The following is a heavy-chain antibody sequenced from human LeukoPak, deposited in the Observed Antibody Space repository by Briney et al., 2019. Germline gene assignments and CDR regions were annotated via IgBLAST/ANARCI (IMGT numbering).Heavy chain of an antibody. CDR2: ISAYNGNT. CDR3: ARDLRISSSWYGVRGGYYYYGMDV. CDR1: GYTFTSYG. V-gene: IGHV1-18*01. Sequence: ASVKVSCKASGYTFTSYGISWVRQAPGQELEWMGWISAYNGNTNYAQKLQGRVTMTTDTSTSTAYMELRSLRPDDTAVYYCARDLRISSSWYGVRGGYYYYGMDVWGQGTTVTVSS. D-gene: IGHD6-13*01. J-gene: IGHJ6*02.